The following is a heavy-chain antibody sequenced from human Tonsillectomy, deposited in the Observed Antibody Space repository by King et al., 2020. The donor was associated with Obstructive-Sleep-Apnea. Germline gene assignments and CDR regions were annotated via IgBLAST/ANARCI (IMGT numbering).Heavy chain of an antibody. V-gene: IGHV3-30*02. J-gene: IGHJ3*02. CDR2: IQYEGGDK. CDR1: GFSFSSYG. D-gene: IGHD5-12*01. Sequence: VQLVESGGGVVQPGGSLRLSCAASGFSFSSYGMHWVRQAPGKGLEGVAVIQYEGGDKYYADSLKGRFTISRDNSKNTLYVRMDSLRAEDTAVYYCAREGRGYSGYDGASGAFDIWGQGTMVTVSS. CDR3: AREGRGYSGYDGASGAFDI.